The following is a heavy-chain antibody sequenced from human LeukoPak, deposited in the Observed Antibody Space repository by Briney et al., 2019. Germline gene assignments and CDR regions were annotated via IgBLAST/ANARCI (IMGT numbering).Heavy chain of an antibody. J-gene: IGHJ4*02. Sequence: PGGSLRRSCAASGFTFSSAWMSWVRQAPGKGLEWVANVNQDGSGKYYVDSVKGRFTISKDNAKNSLYLQMNSLRAEDTAVYYCTSANYGPAYWGQGTLVTVSS. D-gene: IGHD5-24*01. CDR2: VNQDGSGK. CDR3: TSANYGPAY. V-gene: IGHV3-7*01. CDR1: GFTFSSAW.